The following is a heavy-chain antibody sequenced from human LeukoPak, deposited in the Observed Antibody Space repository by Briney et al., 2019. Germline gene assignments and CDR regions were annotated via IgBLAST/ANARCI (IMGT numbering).Heavy chain of an antibody. CDR1: GFTFSYYT. J-gene: IGHJ4*02. CDR2: ISYDGSNE. D-gene: IGHD3-22*01. CDR3: ARVLNYYDSSGYYFSY. Sequence: GRSLRLSCAASGFTFSYYTMHWVRQAPGKGLEWVAVISYDGSNEYYANSVKGRFTISRDNSKNTLYLQMNSLRVEDTAVYYCARVLNYYDSSGYYFSYWGQGTLVTVSS. V-gene: IGHV3-30-3*01.